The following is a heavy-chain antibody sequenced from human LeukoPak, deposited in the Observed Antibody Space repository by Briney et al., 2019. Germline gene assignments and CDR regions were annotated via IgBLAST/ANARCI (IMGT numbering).Heavy chain of an antibody. CDR3: ARNVFVVFDY. J-gene: IGHJ4*02. V-gene: IGHV4-39*07. CDR1: GGSISSSSYY. CDR2: IYYSGST. Sequence: PSETLSLTCTVSGGSISSSSYYWGWIRQPPGKGLEWIGSIYYSGSTYYNPSLKSRVTMSVDTSKNQFSLKLSSVTAADTAVYYCARNVFVVFDYWGQGTLVTVSS. D-gene: IGHD3-16*01.